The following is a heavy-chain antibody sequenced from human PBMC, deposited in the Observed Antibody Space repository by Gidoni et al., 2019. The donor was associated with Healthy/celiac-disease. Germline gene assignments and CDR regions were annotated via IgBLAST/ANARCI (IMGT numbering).Heavy chain of an antibody. CDR2: INHSGST. J-gene: IGHJ4*02. D-gene: IGHD1-20*01. V-gene: IGHV4-34*01. CDR1: GGSFSGYY. CDR3: ARSSHNSRYFDY. Sequence: QVQLQQWGAGLLQPSETLSLTCAVYGGSFSGYYWSWIRQPPGKGLEWIGEINHSGSTNYNPSLKSRVTISVDTSKNQFSLKLSSVTAADTAVYYCARSSHNSRYFDYWGQGTLVTVSS.